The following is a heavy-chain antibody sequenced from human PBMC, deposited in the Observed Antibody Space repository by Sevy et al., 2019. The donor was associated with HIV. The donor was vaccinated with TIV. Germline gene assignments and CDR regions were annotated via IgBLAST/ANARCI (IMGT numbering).Heavy chain of an antibody. CDR1: GFTFSSYS. Sequence: GGSLRLSCAASGFTFSSYSMNWVRQAPGKGLEWVSSISSSSSYIYYADSVKGRFTISRDNAKNSLYLQMKSLRAEDTAVYYCARDPAATVTTYFDYWGQGTLVTVSS. D-gene: IGHD4-17*01. J-gene: IGHJ4*02. CDR2: ISSSSSYI. V-gene: IGHV3-21*01. CDR3: ARDPAATVTTYFDY.